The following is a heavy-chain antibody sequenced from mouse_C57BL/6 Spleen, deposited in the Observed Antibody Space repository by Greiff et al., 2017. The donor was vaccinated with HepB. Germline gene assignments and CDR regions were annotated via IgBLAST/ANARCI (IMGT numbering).Heavy chain of an antibody. CDR2: ISDGGSYT. J-gene: IGHJ4*01. Sequence: EVQLVESGGGLVKPGGSLKLSCAASGFTFSSYAMSWVRQTPEKRLEWVATISDGGSYTYYPDNVKGRFTISRDNAKNNLYLQMSHLKSEDTAMYYCARERDYGSRDYYAMDYWGQGNSVPVSS. CDR1: GFTFSSYA. V-gene: IGHV5-4*01. CDR3: ARERDYGSRDYYAMDY. D-gene: IGHD1-1*01.